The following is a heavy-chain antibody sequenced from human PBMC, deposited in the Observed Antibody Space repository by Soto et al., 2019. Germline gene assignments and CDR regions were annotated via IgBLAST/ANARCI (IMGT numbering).Heavy chain of an antibody. V-gene: IGHV3-74*01. Sequence: EVQLVESGGGLVQPGGSLRLSCAAPGFTFSTYWMDWVRQAPGKGLVWVSRISNDGSSTRYADSVKGRFTISRDNAKNTLYLQMNSLRAEDTAVYYCARDHPYSRSPDYYYYVMDVWGQGTTVTVSS. CDR3: ARDHPYSRSPDYYYYVMDV. CDR2: ISNDGSST. D-gene: IGHD6-6*01. J-gene: IGHJ6*02. CDR1: GFTFSTYW.